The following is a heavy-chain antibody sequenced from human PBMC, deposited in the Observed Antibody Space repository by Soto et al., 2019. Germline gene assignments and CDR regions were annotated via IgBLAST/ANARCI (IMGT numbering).Heavy chain of an antibody. V-gene: IGHV3-23*01. CDR2: ISDNGGKT. D-gene: IGHD1-1*01. CDR1: GFTFGNVA. Sequence: EVQLLESGGGLAQPGGSLRLSCAAYGFTFGNVAMAWIRQAPGKGLEWVSSISDNGGKTDYADSVRGRFTLSRDNSKNTLYLQMNHLKAEDTAVYYCAKLYWNPRYFNYWGQGARVIISS. CDR3: AKLYWNPRYFNY. J-gene: IGHJ4*02.